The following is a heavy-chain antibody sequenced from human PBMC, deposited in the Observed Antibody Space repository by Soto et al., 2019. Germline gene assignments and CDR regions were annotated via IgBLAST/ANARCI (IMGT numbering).Heavy chain of an antibody. CDR3: ARGMSGYYFDSSGYPNPGPFDY. Sequence: SETLSLTCSVSGGSMSSFYWNWIRQPPGRGLEWIGSFYYSGPTNYNPSFSSQVTISVDTSKNQFSLQLTSVTAADTAVYFCARGMSGYYFDSSGYPNPGPFDYWGQGALVTVSS. CDR2: FYYSGPT. CDR1: GGSMSSFY. D-gene: IGHD3-22*01. J-gene: IGHJ4*02. V-gene: IGHV4-59*01.